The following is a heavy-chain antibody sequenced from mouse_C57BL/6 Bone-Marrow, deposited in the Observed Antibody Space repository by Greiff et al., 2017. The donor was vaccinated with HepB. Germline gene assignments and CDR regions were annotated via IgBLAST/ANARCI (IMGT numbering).Heavy chain of an antibody. J-gene: IGHJ1*03. Sequence: QVQLQQSGAELVKPGASVKLSCKASGYTFTSYWMQWVKQRPGQGLEWIGEIDPSDSYTNYNQKFKGKATLTVDTSSSTAYMQLSSLTSEDSAVYYCARQGYYDYDGRYFDVWGTGTTVTVSS. V-gene: IGHV1-50*01. CDR1: GYTFTSYW. D-gene: IGHD2-4*01. CDR2: IDPSDSYT. CDR3: ARQGYYDYDGRYFDV.